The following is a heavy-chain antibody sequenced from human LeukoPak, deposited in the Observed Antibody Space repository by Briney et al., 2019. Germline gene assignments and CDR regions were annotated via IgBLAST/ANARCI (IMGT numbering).Heavy chain of an antibody. V-gene: IGHV3-23*01. J-gene: IGHJ4*02. D-gene: IGHD3-22*01. CDR2: ISGSAATT. CDR1: EFSVGSNY. CDR3: ARGFPRHYDSRGIKFDY. Sequence: GGSLRLSCAASEFSVGSNYMTWVRQAPGKGLEWVSAISGSAATTFYADSVKGRFTISRDNSKNTLYLQMNSLRAEDTALYYCARGFPRHYDSRGIKFDYWGQGILVTVSS.